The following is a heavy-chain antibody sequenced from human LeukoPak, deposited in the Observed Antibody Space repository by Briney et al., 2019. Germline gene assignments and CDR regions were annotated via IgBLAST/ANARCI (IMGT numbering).Heavy chain of an antibody. D-gene: IGHD6-19*01. CDR1: GFTFSSYA. J-gene: IGHJ4*02. Sequence: GGSLRLSCAASGFTFSSYAMSWVRQAPGKGLEWVSTFSGTSSTSYEDAVKGRVTISRDNSKNTLYLQLNSLRAEDTAVYYCAKLKQWQPQRYFFEYWGQGALVTVAS. CDR2: FSGTSST. CDR3: AKLKQWQPQRYFFEY. V-gene: IGHV3-23*01.